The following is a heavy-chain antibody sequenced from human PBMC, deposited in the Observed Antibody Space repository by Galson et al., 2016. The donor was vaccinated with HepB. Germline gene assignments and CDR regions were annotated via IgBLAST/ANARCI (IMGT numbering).Heavy chain of an antibody. Sequence: TLSLTCTVSGGSISSRGYYWSWIRQHPGKGPEWIGYIYYSGGTYYNPSLQSRLTISLDTSKNHFSLKLDSVTAADTAVYYCAGYEVVSFDYWGQGTLGTVSS. CDR3: AGYEVVSFDY. J-gene: IGHJ4*02. CDR1: GGSISSRGYY. CDR2: IYYSGGT. V-gene: IGHV4-31*03. D-gene: IGHD2-15*01.